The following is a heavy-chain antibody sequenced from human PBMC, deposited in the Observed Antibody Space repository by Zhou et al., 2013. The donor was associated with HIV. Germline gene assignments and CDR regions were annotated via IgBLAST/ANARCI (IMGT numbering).Heavy chain of an antibody. CDR2: INPNSGGH. CDR1: GYTFTSYY. Sequence: QVQLVQSGTEVKKPGASVKVSCKASGYTFTSYYMHWVRQAPGQGLEWMGWINPNSGGHKLCTEVSGLGHHDQRHVHGHSLHGPERLTSEDTAVYYCARDYCGGDCYSLASYLDYWGQGTLITVTS. CDR3: ARDYCGGDCYSLASYLDY. D-gene: IGHD2-21*02. J-gene: IGHJ4*02. V-gene: IGHV1-2*04.